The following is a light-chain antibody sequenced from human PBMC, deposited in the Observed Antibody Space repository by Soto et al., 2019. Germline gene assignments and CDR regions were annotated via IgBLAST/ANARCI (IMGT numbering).Light chain of an antibody. V-gene: IGKV1-5*03. Sequence: DIQMTQSPSTLSASVGERVTITCRASQSISSWLAWYQQKPGKAPKLLIYKASSLESGVPSRFSGSGSWTEFTLTISSLQPDDFATYYCQQYNSYSPWTFGQGTKVDIK. CDR1: QSISSW. CDR3: QQYNSYSPWT. J-gene: IGKJ1*01. CDR2: KAS.